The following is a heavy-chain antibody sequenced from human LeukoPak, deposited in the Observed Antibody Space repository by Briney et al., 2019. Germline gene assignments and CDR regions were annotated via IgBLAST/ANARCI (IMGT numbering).Heavy chain of an antibody. CDR2: IYYSGST. D-gene: IGHD3-3*01. Sequence: SETLSLTCTVSGGSISSYYWSWIRQPPGEGLEWIGYIYYSGSTNYNPSLKSRVTISVDTSKNQFSLKLSSVTAADTAVYYCARGNYDFWSGYYTYNWFDPWGQGTLVTVSS. V-gene: IGHV4-59*08. CDR1: GGSISSYY. CDR3: ARGNYDFWSGYYTYNWFDP. J-gene: IGHJ5*02.